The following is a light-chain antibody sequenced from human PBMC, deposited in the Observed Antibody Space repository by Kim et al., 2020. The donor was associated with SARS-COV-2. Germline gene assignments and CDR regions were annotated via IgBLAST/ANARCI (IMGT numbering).Light chain of an antibody. CDR3: AAWDDSLNVVV. CDR2: SNN. J-gene: IGLJ2*01. CDR1: SSNIGSNT. V-gene: IGLV1-44*01. Sequence: GPRVTTACAGGSSNIGSNTVNWYQQLPGTAPKPLVYSNNQRPSGVPDRFSGSKSGTSASLAISGLQSEDEADYYCAAWDDSLNVVVFGGGTQLTVL.